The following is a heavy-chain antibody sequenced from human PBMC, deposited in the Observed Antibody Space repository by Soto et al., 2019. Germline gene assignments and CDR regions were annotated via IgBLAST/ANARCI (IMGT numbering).Heavy chain of an antibody. V-gene: IGHV1-8*01. Sequence: ASVKVSCKASGYTFTSYDINWVRQATGQGLEWMGWMNPNSGNTGYAQKFQGRVTMTRNTSISTAYMELSSLRSEDTAVYYSARGGSSSWYLTYYYYYYYMDVWGKGTTVTVSS. D-gene: IGHD6-13*01. CDR3: ARGGSSSWYLTYYYYYYYMDV. J-gene: IGHJ6*03. CDR2: MNPNSGNT. CDR1: GYTFTSYD.